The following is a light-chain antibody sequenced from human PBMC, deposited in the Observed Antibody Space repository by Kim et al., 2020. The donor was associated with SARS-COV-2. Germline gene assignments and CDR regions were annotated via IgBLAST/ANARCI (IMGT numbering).Light chain of an antibody. CDR3: QQFNNWPLYS. J-gene: IGKJ2*03. CDR1: QSVNSN. Sequence: STGERATLSCRASQSVNSNLGWYQQKPGQAPRLLIYGASTRAPGVPARFSGSGSGTEFTLTISSLQSEDFAVYYCQQFNNWPLYSFGQGTKLEI. CDR2: GAS. V-gene: IGKV3-15*01.